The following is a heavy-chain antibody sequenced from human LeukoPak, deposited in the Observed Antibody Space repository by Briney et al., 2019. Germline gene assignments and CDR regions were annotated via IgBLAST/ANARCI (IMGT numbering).Heavy chain of an antibody. D-gene: IGHD3-10*01. V-gene: IGHV3-30-3*01. Sequence: PPGGSLRLSCAASGFTFSSYAMHWVRQAPGKGLEWVAVISYDGSNKYYADSVKGRFTISRDNSKNTLYLQMNSLRAEDTAVYYCATLSGDYYGSGSSLVDAFDIWGQGTMVTVSS. CDR3: ATLSGDYYGSGSSLVDAFDI. CDR1: GFTFSSYA. J-gene: IGHJ3*02. CDR2: ISYDGSNK.